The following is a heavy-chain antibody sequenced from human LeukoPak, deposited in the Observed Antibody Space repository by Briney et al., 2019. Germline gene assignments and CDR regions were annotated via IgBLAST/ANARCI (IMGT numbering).Heavy chain of an antibody. CDR2: ISSSGTYI. CDR1: GFTFSSYA. V-gene: IGHV3-21*01. J-gene: IGHJ4*02. Sequence: GGSLRLSCAASGFTFSSYAMIWIRQAPGKGLEWVSSISSSGTYIYYADLVEGRFTISRDNSKNTLDLQMNSLRAEDTAVYYCAKGYLRYFDPSWFDYWGQGTLVTVSS. CDR3: AKGYLRYFDPSWFDY. D-gene: IGHD3-9*01.